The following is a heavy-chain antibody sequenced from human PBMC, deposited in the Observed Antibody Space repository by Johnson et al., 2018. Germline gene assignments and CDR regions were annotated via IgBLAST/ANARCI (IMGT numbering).Heavy chain of an antibody. CDR3: AKLGLAASFDI. V-gene: IGHV5-51*03. J-gene: IGHJ3*02. CDR1: GYDFATFW. Sequence: EVQLLETGAEVKKTVESLKISCKGSGYDFATFWIGWVRQMPGKGLEWMGIISPDDSSIRYSPSFQGQVTISADKSISTAYLQWNNLRASDTAMYYCAKLGLAASFDIGGQGTMVTVSS. D-gene: IGHD2-15*01. CDR2: ISPDDSSI.